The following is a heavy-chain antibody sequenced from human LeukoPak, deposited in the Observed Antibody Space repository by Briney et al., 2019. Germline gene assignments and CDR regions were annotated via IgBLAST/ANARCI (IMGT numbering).Heavy chain of an antibody. CDR3: ARGVVLGQDDAFDI. Sequence: SETLSLTCTVSGGSISNYYWSWIRQPPGKGLEWIGYIFYRGSIDYSPSLQSRVTISVDTSKHHLSLRLTSVTAADTAVYFCARGVVLGQDDAFDIWGRGTMVTVSS. V-gene: IGHV4-59*12. D-gene: IGHD3/OR15-3a*01. J-gene: IGHJ3*02. CDR2: IFYRGSI. CDR1: GGSISNYY.